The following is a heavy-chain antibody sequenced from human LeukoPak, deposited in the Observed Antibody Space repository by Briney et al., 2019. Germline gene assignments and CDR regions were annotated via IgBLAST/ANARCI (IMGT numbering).Heavy chain of an antibody. CDR2: INPNSGGT. CDR3: ASMIVVVPAALDDAFDI. J-gene: IGHJ3*02. Sequence: ASVKVSCKASGYTFTGYYMHWVRQAPGQGLEWMGWINPNSGGTNYAQKFQGRVTMTRDTSISTAYMELSRQRSDDTAVYYCASMIVVVPAALDDAFDIWGQGTMVTVSS. V-gene: IGHV1-2*02. D-gene: IGHD2-2*01. CDR1: GYTFTGYY.